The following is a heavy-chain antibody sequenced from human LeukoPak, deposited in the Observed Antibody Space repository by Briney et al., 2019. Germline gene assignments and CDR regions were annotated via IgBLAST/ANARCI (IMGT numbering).Heavy chain of an antibody. J-gene: IGHJ4*02. CDR1: GGSFSGYY. CDR2: INHSGST. V-gene: IGHV4-34*01. CDR3: ARDRRDYYDSSGYFDY. D-gene: IGHD3-22*01. Sequence: KPSETLSLTCAVYGGSFSGYYWSWIRQPPGKGLEWIGEINHSGSTNYNPSLKSRVTISVDTSKNQFSLKLSSVTAADTAMYYCARDRRDYYDSSGYFDYWGQGTLVTVSS.